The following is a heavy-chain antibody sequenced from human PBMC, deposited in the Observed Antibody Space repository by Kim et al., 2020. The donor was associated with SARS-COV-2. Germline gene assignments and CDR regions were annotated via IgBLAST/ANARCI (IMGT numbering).Heavy chain of an antibody. J-gene: IGHJ3*02. CDR3: ATSWGTARAFDI. Sequence: YYAGSMKCRCIMTRDESRSTLWMQMSSLSGEDTAVYYCATSWGTARAFDIWGQGTMVTVSS. D-gene: IGHD3-16*01. V-gene: IGHV3-23*01.